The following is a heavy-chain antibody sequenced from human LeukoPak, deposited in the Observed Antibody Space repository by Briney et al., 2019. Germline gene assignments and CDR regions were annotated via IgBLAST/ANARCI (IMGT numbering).Heavy chain of an antibody. CDR2: IRSDSSNQ. D-gene: IGHD3-22*01. V-gene: IGHV3-30*02. Sequence: GGSLRLSCAASAFRFSSYGMHWVRQAPGKGPEWVAFIRSDSSNQYYADSVKGRFTISRDNSKNTLYLQMNSLRAEDTAVYYCAKLDYYDTSVYYYDYFDYWGQGTLVTVSS. CDR1: AFRFSSYG. CDR3: AKLDYYDTSVYYYDYFDY. J-gene: IGHJ4*02.